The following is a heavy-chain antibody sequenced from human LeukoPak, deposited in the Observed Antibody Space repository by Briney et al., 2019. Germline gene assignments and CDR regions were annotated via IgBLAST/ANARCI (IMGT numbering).Heavy chain of an antibody. V-gene: IGHV1-46*03. CDR3: ARAPRDLVPITCAKIKNAFDF. CDR2: INPSGGST. CDR1: GYTFTSYY. J-gene: IGHJ5*01. Sequence: ASVKVSCKASGYTFTSYYMHWVRQAPGQGLEWMGIINPSGGSTSYAQKFQGRVTITRDTSTSTVYMELSSLRSQNTDVTYCARAPRDLVPITCAKIKNAFDFWGQGTLVTVSS. D-gene: IGHD5-12*01.